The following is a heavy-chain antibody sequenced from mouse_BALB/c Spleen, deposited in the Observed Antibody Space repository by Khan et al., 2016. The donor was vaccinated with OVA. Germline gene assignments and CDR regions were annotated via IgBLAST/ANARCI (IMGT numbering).Heavy chain of an antibody. V-gene: IGHV1S81*02. CDR1: GYTFTNYY. Sequence: QVQLKQSGAELVKPGASVRLSCKASGYTFTNYYLYWVKQRPGHGLEWIGDINPSNGGTNFNEKFTNKVTLTVDKSSSTAYMQLSSLTSEDSAVYYCSRSGYGTFAYWGQGTLVTVSA. D-gene: IGHD2-1*01. CDR3: SRSGYGTFAY. CDR2: INPSNGGT. J-gene: IGHJ3*01.